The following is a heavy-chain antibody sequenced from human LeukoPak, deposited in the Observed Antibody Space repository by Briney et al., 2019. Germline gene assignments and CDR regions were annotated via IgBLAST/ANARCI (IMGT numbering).Heavy chain of an antibody. J-gene: IGHJ6*03. Sequence: GGPLRLSCAASGFTFSTFAMIWVRQPPGKGLEWVSSIFPSGEIHYADSVRGRFTISRDNSKSTLSLQMNSLRAEDTAVYYCARDVYPWYYYYYMDVWGKGTTVTISS. D-gene: IGHD1-14*01. CDR3: ARDVYPWYYYYYMDV. V-gene: IGHV3-23*01. CDR2: IFPSGEI. CDR1: GFTFSTFA.